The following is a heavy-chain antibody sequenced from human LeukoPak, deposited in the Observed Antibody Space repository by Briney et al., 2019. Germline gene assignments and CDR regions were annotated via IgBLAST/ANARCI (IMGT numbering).Heavy chain of an antibody. V-gene: IGHV3-7*01. CDR3: ARLLVSPGVGEFYFGY. CDR2: IKQDGSEK. J-gene: IGHJ4*02. CDR1: GFTFSNYW. D-gene: IGHD2-8*02. Sequence: GGSLRLSCAASGFTFSNYWLTWVRQAPGQGLEWVANIKQDGSEKHYVDSVKGRFTISRDNAKNSLYLQMNSLRAEDTAVYYCARLLVSPGVGEFYFGYWGQGTLVTVSS.